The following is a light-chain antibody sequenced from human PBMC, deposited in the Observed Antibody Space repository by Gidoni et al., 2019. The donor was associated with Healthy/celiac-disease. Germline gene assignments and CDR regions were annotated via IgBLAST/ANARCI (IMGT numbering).Light chain of an antibody. CDR3: QQYGSSF. CDR2: GAS. J-gene: IGKJ4*01. V-gene: IGKV3-20*01. Sequence: EIVLTPSPGTLSLSPGERATLSCRASQSVSSSYLAWYQQKPGQAPRLLIYGASSRATGIPDRFSGSGSGTDFTLTISRLEPEDFAVYYCQQYGSSFFGGGTKVEIK. CDR1: QSVSSSY.